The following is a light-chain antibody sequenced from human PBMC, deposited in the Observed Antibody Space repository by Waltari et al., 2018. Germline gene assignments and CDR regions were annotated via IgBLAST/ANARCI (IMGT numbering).Light chain of an antibody. Sequence: EIVLTQSPATLSASPGERVTLSCRASQSVNSRLAWYQQKPGQAPTLLSYGASTRATGIPARFSGSGSATEFTLTISSLQSEDFAVYYCQQYNDWPLTFGQGTKVEIK. CDR3: QQYNDWPLT. V-gene: IGKV3-15*01. CDR2: GAS. CDR1: QSVNSR. J-gene: IGKJ1*01.